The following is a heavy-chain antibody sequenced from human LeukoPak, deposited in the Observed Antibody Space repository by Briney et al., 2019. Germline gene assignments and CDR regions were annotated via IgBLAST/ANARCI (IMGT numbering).Heavy chain of an antibody. D-gene: IGHD6-13*01. CDR1: GYTFTGYY. CDR3: ASEEQLGKNNWFDP. CDR2: INPNSSGT. J-gene: IGHJ5*02. V-gene: IGHV1-2*02. Sequence: ASVKVSCKASGYTFTGYYMHWVRQAPGQGLEWMGWINPNSSGTNYAQKFQGRVTMTRDTSISTAYMELSRLRSDDTAVYYCASEEQLGKNNWFDPWGQGTLVTVSS.